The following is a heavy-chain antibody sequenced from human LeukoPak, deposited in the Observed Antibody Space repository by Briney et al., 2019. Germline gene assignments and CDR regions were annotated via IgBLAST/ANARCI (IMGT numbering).Heavy chain of an antibody. CDR2: ISYNSGT. D-gene: IGHD5-18*01. Sequence: GGSLRLSCAASGFTFSSYSMNWVRQAPGKGLEWLSYISYNSGTYYADSVKGRFTISRDNGKNSLYLQMNSLRAEDTAVYYCARDQWIQLWLRGYNWFDPWGQGTLVTVSS. J-gene: IGHJ5*02. CDR1: GFTFSSYS. V-gene: IGHV3-48*04. CDR3: ARDQWIQLWLRGYNWFDP.